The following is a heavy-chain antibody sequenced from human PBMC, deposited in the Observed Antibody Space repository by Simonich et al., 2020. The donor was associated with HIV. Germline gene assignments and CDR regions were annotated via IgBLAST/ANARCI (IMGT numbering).Heavy chain of an antibody. D-gene: IGHD3-16*01. J-gene: IGHJ4*02. V-gene: IGHV3-30*07. Sequence: QVQLVESGGGVVQPGRSLRLSCAASGFTFSSYALHWVLQAPGKGIEWVAVISYDGSNKYYADSVKGRFTISRDNYKNTLYLQMNSLRAEYTAVYYCASGGSISSVWADDYWGQGTLVTVSS. CDR1: GFTFSSYA. CDR3: ASGGSISSVWADDY. CDR2: ISYDGSNK.